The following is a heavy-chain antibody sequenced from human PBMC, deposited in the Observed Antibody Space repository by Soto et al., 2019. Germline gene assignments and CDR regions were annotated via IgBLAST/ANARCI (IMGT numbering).Heavy chain of an antibody. CDR2: IYSGGST. J-gene: IGHJ3*02. CDR3: ARGIVFLRYEGASSPAFDI. CDR1: GFTVSSNY. V-gene: IGHV3-66*01. Sequence: PGGSLRLSCAASGFTVSSNYMSWVRQAPGKGLEWVSVIYSGGSTYYADSVKGRFTISRDNSKNTLYLQMNSLRAEDTAVYYCARGIVFLRYEGASSPAFDIWGQGTMVTVSS. D-gene: IGHD3-16*01.